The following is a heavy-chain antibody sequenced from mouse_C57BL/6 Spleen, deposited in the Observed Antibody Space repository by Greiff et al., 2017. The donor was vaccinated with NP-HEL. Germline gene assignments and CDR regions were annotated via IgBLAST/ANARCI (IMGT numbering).Heavy chain of an antibody. Sequence: VQLQQSGAELVKPGSSVKISCKASGYAFSSYWMNWVKQRPGKGLEWIGQIYPGDGDTNYNGKFKGKATLTADKSSSTAYMQLSSLTSEDSAVYFCARQGGTNWYFDVWGTGTTVTVSS. J-gene: IGHJ1*03. CDR3: ARQGGTNWYFDV. D-gene: IGHD4-1*01. CDR1: GYAFSSYW. CDR2: IYPGDGDT. V-gene: IGHV1-80*01.